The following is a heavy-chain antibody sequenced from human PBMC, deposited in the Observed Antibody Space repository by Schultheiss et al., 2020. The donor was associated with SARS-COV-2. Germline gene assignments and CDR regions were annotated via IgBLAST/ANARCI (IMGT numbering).Heavy chain of an antibody. J-gene: IGHJ5*02. V-gene: IGHV3-48*03. CDR1: GFILNDYD. CDR3: ARFIEYSSSRFDP. CDR2: ISGSGGST. D-gene: IGHD6-6*01. Sequence: GSLRLSCAVSGFILNDYDMNWVRQAPGKGLEWVSAISGSGGSTNYADSVKGRFAISRDNAKNSLYLQMNSLRAEDTAVYYCARFIEYSSSRFDPWGQGTLVTVSS.